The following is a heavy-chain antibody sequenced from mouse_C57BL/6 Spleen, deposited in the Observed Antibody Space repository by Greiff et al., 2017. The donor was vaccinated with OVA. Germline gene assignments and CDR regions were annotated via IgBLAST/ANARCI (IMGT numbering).Heavy chain of an antibody. CDR3: TTYWYGNYEYFDV. V-gene: IGHV14-4*01. CDR1: GFNIKDDY. CDR2: IDPENGDT. D-gene: IGHD2-10*02. Sequence: EVQLQQSGAELVRPGASVKLSCTASGFNIKDDYMHWVKQRPEQGLEWIGWIDPENGDTEYASKFQGKATITADTSSNTAYLQLSSLTSEDTAVYYGTTYWYGNYEYFDVWGTGTTVTVSS. J-gene: IGHJ1*03.